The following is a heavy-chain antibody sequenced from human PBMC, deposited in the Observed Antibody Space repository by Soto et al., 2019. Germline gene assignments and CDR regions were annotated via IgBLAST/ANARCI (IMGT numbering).Heavy chain of an antibody. CDR3: ASSFGGLSHYYMDV. V-gene: IGHV4-59*01. J-gene: IGHJ6*03. CDR1: GGSISSYY. CDR2: IYYSGST. Sequence: QVQLQESGPGLVKPSETLSLTCTVSGGSISSYYWSWIRQPPGKGLEWIGYIYYSGSTNYNPSLKSRVTTSVYTSKNPFSLKLSSVTAADTAVYYCASSFGGLSHYYMDVLGKGTTVTVSS. D-gene: IGHD3-10*01.